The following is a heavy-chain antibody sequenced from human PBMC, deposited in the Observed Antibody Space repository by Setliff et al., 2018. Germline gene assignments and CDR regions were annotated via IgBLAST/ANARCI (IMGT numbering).Heavy chain of an antibody. J-gene: IGHJ6*02. CDR1: GFTFSAHY. CDR2: IYYSGST. V-gene: IGHV4-30-4*08. D-gene: IGHD2-21*01. CDR3: ARGGEGALGIPYYGMDV. Sequence: LRLSCAASGFTFSAHYMDWLRQAPGKGLEWIGYIYYSGSTYYNPSLKSRVTISVDTSKNQFSLKLSSVTAADTAVYYCARGGEGALGIPYYGMDVWGQGTTVTVSS.